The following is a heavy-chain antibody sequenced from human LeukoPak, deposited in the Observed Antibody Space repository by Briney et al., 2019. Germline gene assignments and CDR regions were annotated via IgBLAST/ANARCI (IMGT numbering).Heavy chain of an antibody. Sequence: GGSLRLSCAASGFTFSSYSMNWVRQAPGKGLEWVSSISSSSSYIYYADSVKGRFTISRGNAKNSLYLQMNSLRAEDTAVYYCARSVAYNWNDVNWFDPWGQGTLVTVSS. CDR2: ISSSSSYI. CDR1: GFTFSSYS. J-gene: IGHJ5*02. V-gene: IGHV3-21*01. CDR3: ARSVAYNWNDVNWFDP. D-gene: IGHD1-1*01.